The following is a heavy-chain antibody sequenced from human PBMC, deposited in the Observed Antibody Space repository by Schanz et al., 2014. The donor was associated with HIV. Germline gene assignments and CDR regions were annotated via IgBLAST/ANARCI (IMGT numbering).Heavy chain of an antibody. CDR3: AKPEYDSRGNSQSHFDY. V-gene: IGHV3-30*18. CDR2: TSYDGTKK. J-gene: IGHJ4*02. Sequence: VQVVESGGGLVQPGGSLRLSCTTSGFIFSDHFMGWVRQAPGKGLEWVAVTSYDGTKKHYADSVNGRFTISRDNSKNTLYLQMTTLRIDDTAVYYCAKPEYDSRGNSQSHFDYWGQGTLVTVSS. CDR1: GFIFSDHF. D-gene: IGHD3-22*01.